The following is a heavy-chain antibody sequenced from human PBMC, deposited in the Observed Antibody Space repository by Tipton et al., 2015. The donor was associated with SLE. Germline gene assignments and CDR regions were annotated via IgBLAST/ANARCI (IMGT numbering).Heavy chain of an antibody. CDR2: IFYTGST. Sequence: TLSLTCTVSGASVNSDNFYWGWIRQPPGKGLEWIGYIFYTGSTNYNPSLKSRVTISVDTSKNQFSLRLTSVTAADTSVYYCARRMYQLPNYYYYYGMDVWGQGTTVTVSS. J-gene: IGHJ6*02. V-gene: IGHV4-61*01. D-gene: IGHD2-8*01. CDR1: GASVNSDNFY. CDR3: ARRMYQLPNYYYYYGMDV.